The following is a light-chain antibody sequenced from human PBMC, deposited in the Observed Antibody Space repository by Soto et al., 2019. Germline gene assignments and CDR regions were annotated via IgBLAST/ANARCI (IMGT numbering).Light chain of an antibody. J-gene: IGKJ4*01. CDR1: QGISSY. V-gene: IGKV1-8*01. Sequence: AIRMTQSPSSFSASTGDRVTITCRASQGISSYLAWYQQKPWKAHKLLIYAASTLQSGVPSRFSGSGSGTDFTLTISFLQSEDFATYYCQQYYSYPLTFGGGTKVEIK. CDR2: AAS. CDR3: QQYYSYPLT.